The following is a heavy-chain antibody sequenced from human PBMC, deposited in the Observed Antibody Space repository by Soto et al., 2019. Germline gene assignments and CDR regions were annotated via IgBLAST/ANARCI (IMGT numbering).Heavy chain of an antibody. CDR2: LNMDGSTT. Sequence: EVQLVEFGGGLVQPGGSLRLSCAASGFTFSSHWMHWVRQAPGKGLVWVARLNMDGSTTNYADSVKGRSTISRDNARDTVYLQMNGLRPEDTAVYYCARGLKGYYAMDVWGQGTTVTVSS. J-gene: IGHJ6*02. CDR1: GFTFSSHW. D-gene: IGHD6-13*01. V-gene: IGHV3-74*01. CDR3: ARGLKGYYAMDV.